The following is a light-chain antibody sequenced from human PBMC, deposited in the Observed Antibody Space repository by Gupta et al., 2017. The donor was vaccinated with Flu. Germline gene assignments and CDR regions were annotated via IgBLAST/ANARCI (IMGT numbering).Light chain of an antibody. CDR3: QEYNSYIWT. V-gene: IGKV1-5*03. CDR2: KAS. J-gene: IGKJ1*01. Sequence: DTQMTQSPSTLSASVGDRVTITCRASQTINNWLAWYQQKPGKVPKLLIYKASSLESGVPSRFSGSGSGTEFTLTISSLQPDDFATYYCQEYNSYIWTFGQGTKVEI. CDR1: QTINNW.